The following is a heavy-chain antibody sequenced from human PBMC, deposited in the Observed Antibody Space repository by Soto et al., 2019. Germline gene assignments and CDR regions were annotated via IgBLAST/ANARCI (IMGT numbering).Heavy chain of an antibody. J-gene: IGHJ1*01. Sequence: PGGSLRLSCAASGFTFTKVWMNWVRQAPGKGLEWVSAISGSGGSTYYADSVKGRFTISRDNSKNTLYLQMNSLRAEDTAVYYCAKAKDSSSWYPVYFQHWGQGTLVTVSS. CDR1: GFTFTKVW. CDR2: ISGSGGST. V-gene: IGHV3-23*01. CDR3: AKAKDSSSWYPVYFQH. D-gene: IGHD6-13*01.